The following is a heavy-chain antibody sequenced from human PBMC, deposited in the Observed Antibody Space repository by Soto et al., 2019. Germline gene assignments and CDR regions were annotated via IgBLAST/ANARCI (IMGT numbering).Heavy chain of an antibody. CDR1: GGSISSGGYY. CDR3: ARVAYDILTGPHGRLDP. V-gene: IGHV4-31*03. J-gene: IGHJ5*02. D-gene: IGHD3-9*01. Sequence: QVQLQESGPGLVKPSQTLSLTCTVSGGSISSGGYYWSWIRQHPGKGLEWIGYIYYSGSTYYNPSLKSRVTISVDTTKNQFSLKLSSVTAADTAVYYCARVAYDILTGPHGRLDPWGQGALVTVSS. CDR2: IYYSGST.